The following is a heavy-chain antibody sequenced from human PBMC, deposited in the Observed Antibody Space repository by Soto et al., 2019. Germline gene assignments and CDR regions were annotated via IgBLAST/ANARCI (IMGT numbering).Heavy chain of an antibody. CDR2: IYYSGST. Sequence: SETLSLTCTVSGGSISSYYWSWIRQPPGKGLEWIGYIYYSGSTNYNPSLKSRVTISVDTSKNQFSLKLSSVTAADTAVYYCARGRRVATMTYFDYWGQGTLVTVSS. J-gene: IGHJ4*02. V-gene: IGHV4-59*08. CDR3: ARGRRVATMTYFDY. D-gene: IGHD5-12*01. CDR1: GGSISSYY.